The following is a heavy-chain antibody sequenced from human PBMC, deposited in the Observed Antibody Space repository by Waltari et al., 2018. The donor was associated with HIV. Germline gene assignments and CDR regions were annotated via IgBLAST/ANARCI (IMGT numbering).Heavy chain of an antibody. V-gene: IGHV3-13*01. J-gene: IGHJ6*02. CDR3: ARGRAGYCSGGKCYHYGMDV. D-gene: IGHD2-15*01. CDR2: IGTAGDT. Sequence: EVQLVESGGGLVQPGGSLRLSCAASGFTFSTFDMHWVRPATGKGLEWVSSIGTAGDTYYSGSVKGRFTISRENAKNSLFLQMDSLRAEDTAVYYCARGRAGYCSGGKCYHYGMDVWGQGTTVTVSS. CDR1: GFTFSTFD.